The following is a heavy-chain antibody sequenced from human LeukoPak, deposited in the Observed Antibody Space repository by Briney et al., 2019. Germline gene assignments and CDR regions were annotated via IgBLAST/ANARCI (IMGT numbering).Heavy chain of an antibody. CDR2: ISGSGGST. Sequence: PGGSLRLSCAASGFTFSSYAMSWVRQAPGKGLEWVSAISGSGGSTYYADSVKGRSTISRDNSKNTLYLQMNSLRAEDTAVYYCASRPDCGGDCSTDNDYWGQGTLVTVSS. D-gene: IGHD2-21*02. CDR1: GFTFSSYA. J-gene: IGHJ4*02. V-gene: IGHV3-23*01. CDR3: ASRPDCGGDCSTDNDY.